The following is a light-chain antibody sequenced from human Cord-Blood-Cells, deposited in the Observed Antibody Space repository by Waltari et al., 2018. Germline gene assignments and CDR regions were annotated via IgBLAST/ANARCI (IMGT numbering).Light chain of an antibody. CDR2: DAS. CDR1: QDISNY. V-gene: IGKV1-33*01. CDR3: QQYDNLPLT. J-gene: IGKJ4*01. Sequence: DIQMTQSPSSLSASVGDRVTITCQASQDISNYLNWYQQKPGKAPKLLIYDASNLETGVPSRFSGSGSGTDFTFTISSLQPVDIATYYCQQYDNLPLTFGGGTKGRSN.